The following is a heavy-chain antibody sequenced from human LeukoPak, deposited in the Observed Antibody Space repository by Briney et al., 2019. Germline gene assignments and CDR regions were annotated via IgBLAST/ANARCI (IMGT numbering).Heavy chain of an antibody. CDR3: ARGGYGSGSYYNYFDY. CDR1: GFTFSSYS. Sequence: GGSLRLSCAASGFTFSSYSMNWVRQVPGKGLEWVSSISSSSSYIYYADSVKGRFTISRDNAKNSLYLQMNSLRAEDTAVYYCARGGYGSGSYYNYFDYWGQGTLVTVSS. D-gene: IGHD3-10*01. V-gene: IGHV3-21*01. CDR2: ISSSSSYI. J-gene: IGHJ4*02.